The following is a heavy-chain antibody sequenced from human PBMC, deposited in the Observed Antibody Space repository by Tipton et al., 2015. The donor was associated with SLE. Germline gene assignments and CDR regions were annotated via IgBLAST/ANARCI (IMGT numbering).Heavy chain of an antibody. CDR3: ARGMGYTSGWPFDY. Sequence: LRLSCTVSGGSISSYYWSWIRQSPGKGLEWIGHINYSGTTNYNPSLKSRVTISIDTSKNQFSLKLSSVTAADTAVYYCARGMGYTSGWPFDYWGQGTLVTVSS. CDR1: GGSISSYY. CDR2: INYSGTT. V-gene: IGHV4-59*01. J-gene: IGHJ4*02. D-gene: IGHD6-19*01.